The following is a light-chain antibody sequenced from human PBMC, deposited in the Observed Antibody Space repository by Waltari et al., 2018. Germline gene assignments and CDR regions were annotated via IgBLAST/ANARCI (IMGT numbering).Light chain of an antibody. CDR1: SSDVGTYNR. CDR3: SSYTNDKNVL. J-gene: IGLJ3*02. V-gene: IGLV2-18*02. CDR2: EVN. Sequence: QSALTQPPSVSGSPGQSVTISCTGTSSDVGTYNRVSWYHQTPGTAPNLLIYEVNYRPAGVPDRFSGSKSGNTASLIIAGLQAEDEADYFCSSYTNDKNVLFGGGTKLTVL.